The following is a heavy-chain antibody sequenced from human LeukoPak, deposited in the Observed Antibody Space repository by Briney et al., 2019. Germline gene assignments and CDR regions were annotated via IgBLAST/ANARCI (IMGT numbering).Heavy chain of an antibody. V-gene: IGHV3-7*01. CDR2: IKQDGSGK. CDR1: GFTFSSYW. D-gene: IGHD3-10*01. J-gene: IGHJ4*02. Sequence: GGSLRLSCAASGFTFSSYWMSWVRQAPGKGLEWVANIKQDGSGKYYVDSVKGRFTISRDNAKNSLYLQMNSLRAEDTAVYYCASTVLLWFGELFPLDYWGQGTLVTVSS. CDR3: ASTVLLWFGELFPLDY.